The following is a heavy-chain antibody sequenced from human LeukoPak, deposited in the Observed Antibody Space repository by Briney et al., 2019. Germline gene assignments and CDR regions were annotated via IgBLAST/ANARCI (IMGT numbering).Heavy chain of an antibody. CDR2: INPNSGGT. CDR1: GYTFTGYY. D-gene: IGHD6-6*01. Sequence: ASVKVSCKASGYTFTGYYMHWVRQAPGQGLEWMGWINPNSGGTNYARKFQGRVTMTRDTSISTAYMELSRLRSDDTAVYYCARWDGSIAAASMDVWGQGTTVTVSS. V-gene: IGHV1-2*02. CDR3: ARWDGSIAAASMDV. J-gene: IGHJ6*02.